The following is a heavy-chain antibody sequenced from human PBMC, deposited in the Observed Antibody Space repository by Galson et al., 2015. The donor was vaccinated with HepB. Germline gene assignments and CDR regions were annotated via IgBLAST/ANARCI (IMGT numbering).Heavy chain of an antibody. CDR1: GFSLRTKGMC. CDR2: IDWENNK. CDR3: ARNKQWLVPNYYYYYGMDV. J-gene: IGHJ6*02. Sequence: PALVKPPQTLTLTCTFSGFSLRTKGMCVSWIRQPPGKALEFLARIDWENNKYYSTSLKTRLTVSRDTSKNQVVLTMTNMDPVDTATYFCARNKQWLVPNYYYYYGMDVWGQGTTVTVSS. D-gene: IGHD6-19*01. V-gene: IGHV2-70*11.